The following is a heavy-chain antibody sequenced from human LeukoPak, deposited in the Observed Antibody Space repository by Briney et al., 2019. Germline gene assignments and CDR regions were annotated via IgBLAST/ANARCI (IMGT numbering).Heavy chain of an antibody. V-gene: IGHV3-53*01. Sequence: GGSLRPSCAASGFTVGYNYMTWVRQAPGKGLEWVSAIYDGGGTYYADSVKGRFTMSRDNSKSTLYLQMNSLRADDTAVYYCARGYSSPMGGQGILVTVSS. D-gene: IGHD6-13*01. CDR2: IYDGGGT. J-gene: IGHJ4*02. CDR1: GFTVGYNY. CDR3: ARGYSSPM.